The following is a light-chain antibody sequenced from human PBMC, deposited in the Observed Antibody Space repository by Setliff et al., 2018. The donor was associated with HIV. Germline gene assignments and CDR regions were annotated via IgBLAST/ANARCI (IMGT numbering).Light chain of an antibody. V-gene: IGLV2-14*01. CDR1: SGDVGGYNY. CDR2: GVR. CDR3: SSYAISNTLP. J-gene: IGLJ1*01. Sequence: QSALAQPASVSGSPGQPITISCTGTSGDVGGYNYVSWYQQLPGKAPRLIIYGVRNRPSGVSNRFSGSKSGNTASLTISGLQAEDEADYYCSSYAISNTLPFGTGTKVTVL.